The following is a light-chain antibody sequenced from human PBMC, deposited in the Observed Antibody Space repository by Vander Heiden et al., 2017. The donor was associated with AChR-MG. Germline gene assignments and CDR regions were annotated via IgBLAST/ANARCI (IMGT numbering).Light chain of an antibody. CDR1: SSNIGAGYD. Sequence: QSVLTHPPSVSGAPGQRVTISCTGSSSNIGAGYDVHWYQQLPGTAPKLLIYGNTNRPSGVPDRFSGSKSGTSASLAITGLQAEDEADYYCQSYDSSLSAVLFGGGTKLTVL. J-gene: IGLJ2*01. V-gene: IGLV1-40*01. CDR2: GNT. CDR3: QSYDSSLSAVL.